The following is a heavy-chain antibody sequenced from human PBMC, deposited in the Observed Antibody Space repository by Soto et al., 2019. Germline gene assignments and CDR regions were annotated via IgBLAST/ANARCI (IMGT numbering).Heavy chain of an antibody. V-gene: IGHV4-59*02. CDR2: IYNSGST. CDR1: GDSVSRYY. Sequence: SETLSLTCTVSGDSVSRYYWNWIRQPPGKGLEWIGYIYNSGSTNYNPSLKSRVTISVDASKNQFSLTLTSVTAADTAVYYCARAPTYSYGPATPYYFYAMHVSGPGATVTV. J-gene: IGHJ6*02. CDR3: ARAPTYSYGPATPYYFYAMHV. D-gene: IGHD3-10*01.